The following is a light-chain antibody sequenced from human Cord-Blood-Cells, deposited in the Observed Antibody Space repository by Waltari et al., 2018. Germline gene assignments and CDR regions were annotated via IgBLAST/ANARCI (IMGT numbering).Light chain of an antibody. J-gene: IGLJ2*01. CDR3: SSYTSSSTLV. CDR2: DVS. V-gene: IGLV2-14*01. Sequence: QSALTPPASVSGSPGQSITLSCTGTSSDVGGHNYVSWYQQHPGKAPKLMIYDVSNRPSGVSNRFSGSKSGNTASLTISGLQAEDEADYYCSSYTSSSTLVFGGGTKLTVL. CDR1: SSDVGGHNY.